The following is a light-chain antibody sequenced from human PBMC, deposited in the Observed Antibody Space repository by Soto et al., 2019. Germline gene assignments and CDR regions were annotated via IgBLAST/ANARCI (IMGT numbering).Light chain of an antibody. J-gene: IGKJ1*01. CDR3: QKYDSAPRT. CDR1: QGIINY. CDR2: EAS. V-gene: IGKV1-27*01. Sequence: DIQMTQSPSSLSASVGDRVTITCRASQGIINYLAWYQQKPGKVPRLLSYEASALQSGVPSRFSGSGFGTDFSLTITSLQPEDVATYYCQKYDSAPRTFGPGTKVEIK.